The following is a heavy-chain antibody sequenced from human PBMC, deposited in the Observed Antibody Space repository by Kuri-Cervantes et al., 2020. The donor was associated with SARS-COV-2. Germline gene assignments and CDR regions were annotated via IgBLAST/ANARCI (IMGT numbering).Heavy chain of an antibody. V-gene: IGHV4-34*01. CDR1: GGSFSGYY. J-gene: IGHJ6*02. CDR2: INHSGST. D-gene: IGHD2-2*01. CDR3: ARGLYIVVVPAAMWERGEYYYGMDV. Sequence: SETLSLTCAVYGGSFSGYYWSWIRQPPGKGLEWIGEINHSGSTNYNPSLKSRVTISVDTSKNQFSLKLSSVTAADTAVYYCARGLYIVVVPAAMWERGEYYYGMDVWGQGPRSPSP.